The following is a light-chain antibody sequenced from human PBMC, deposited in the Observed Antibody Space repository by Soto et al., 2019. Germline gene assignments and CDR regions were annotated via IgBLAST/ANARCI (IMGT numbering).Light chain of an antibody. CDR1: QSVSSNY. J-gene: IGKJ1*01. Sequence: EVMLTQSPGTLSLSPGERATLSCRASQSVSSNYLACYQQKSGQAPRLLIYGASNRATGIPDRFSGSGSGTDFNLTIRRLEPEDFEVYYCQQYDTSPRTFGQVTKVEFK. CDR3: QQYDTSPRT. CDR2: GAS. V-gene: IGKV3-20*01.